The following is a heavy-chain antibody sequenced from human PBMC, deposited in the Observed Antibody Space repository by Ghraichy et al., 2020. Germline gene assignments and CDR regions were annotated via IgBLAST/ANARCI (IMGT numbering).Heavy chain of an antibody. CDR3: ARGPEWSSSWHDY. CDR1: GFTFSSYW. V-gene: IGHV3-74*01. Sequence: GGSLRLSCAAPGFTFSSYWMHWVRQAPGKGLVWVSRINSDASSTSYADSVKGRFTISRDNAKNTLYLQMNSLRAEDTAVYYCARGPEWSSSWHDYWGQGTLVTVSS. CDR2: INSDASST. D-gene: IGHD6-13*01. J-gene: IGHJ4*02.